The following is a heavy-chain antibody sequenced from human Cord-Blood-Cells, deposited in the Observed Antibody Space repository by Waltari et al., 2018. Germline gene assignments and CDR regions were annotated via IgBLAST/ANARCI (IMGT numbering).Heavy chain of an antibody. V-gene: IGHV1-24*01. Sequence: QVQLVQSGAEVKKPGASVTVSCKFSGYTLTELSMHWVRQAPGKGLEWMGGFDPEDGETIYEQKFQGRVTMTEDTSTDTAYMELSSLRSEDTAVYYCATSAARSYYFDYWGQGTLVTVSS. CDR2: FDPEDGET. CDR1: GYTLTELS. J-gene: IGHJ4*02. D-gene: IGHD6-6*01. CDR3: ATSAARSYYFDY.